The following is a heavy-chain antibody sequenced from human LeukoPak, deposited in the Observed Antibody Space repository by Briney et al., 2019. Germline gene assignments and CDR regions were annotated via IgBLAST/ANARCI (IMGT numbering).Heavy chain of an antibody. D-gene: IGHD6-19*01. CDR1: GGSISCSNW. CDR2: IYHSGST. Sequence: SGTLSLTCAVTGGSISCSNWWSWVRQPPGKGLEWIGEIYHSGSTNYNPSLKSRVTISVDKSKNQFSLKLSSVTAADTAVYYCARTDSSGWLGVDYWGQGTLVTVSS. J-gene: IGHJ4*02. V-gene: IGHV4-4*02. CDR3: ARTDSSGWLGVDY.